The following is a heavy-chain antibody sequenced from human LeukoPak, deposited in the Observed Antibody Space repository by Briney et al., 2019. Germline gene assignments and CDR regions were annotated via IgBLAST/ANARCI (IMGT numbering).Heavy chain of an antibody. D-gene: IGHD3-10*01. CDR1: GFTFSSYA. CDR3: TRGRGSYGWFDP. CDR2: ISGSGGST. J-gene: IGHJ5*02. V-gene: IGHV3-23*01. Sequence: GGSLRLSCAASGFTFSSYAMSWVRQALGKGLEWVSAISGSGGSTYYADSVKGRFTISRDTAMNTLYLQMNSLRVEDTADYYCTRGRGSYGWFDPWGQGTQVTVSS.